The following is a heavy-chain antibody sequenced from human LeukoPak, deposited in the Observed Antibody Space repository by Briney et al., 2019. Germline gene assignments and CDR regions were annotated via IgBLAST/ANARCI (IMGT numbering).Heavy chain of an antibody. CDR2: IIPIFGTA. CDR1: GYTFTGYY. CDR3: AGSVGPYSSSPDAFDI. D-gene: IGHD6-6*01. J-gene: IGHJ3*02. Sequence: ASVKVSCKASGYTFTGYYMHWVRQAPGQGLEWMGGIIPIFGTANYAQKFQGRVTITADESTSTAYMELSSLRSEDTAVYYCAGSVGPYSSSPDAFDIWGQGTMVTVSS. V-gene: IGHV1-69*13.